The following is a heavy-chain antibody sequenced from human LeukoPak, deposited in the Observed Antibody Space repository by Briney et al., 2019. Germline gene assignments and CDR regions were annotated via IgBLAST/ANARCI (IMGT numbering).Heavy chain of an antibody. CDR3: ARDVVAGYPGAFDP. J-gene: IGHJ5*02. D-gene: IGHD6-19*01. V-gene: IGHV3-7*01. Sequence: PGGFLRLSCAASGFTFSSYWMSWVRQAPGKGLEWVANIKQDGTEKYYLDSVKGRITISRDNANNSLYLQMNSLRAEDTAVYYCARDVVAGYPGAFDPWGQGTLVTVSS. CDR2: IKQDGTEK. CDR1: GFTFSSYW.